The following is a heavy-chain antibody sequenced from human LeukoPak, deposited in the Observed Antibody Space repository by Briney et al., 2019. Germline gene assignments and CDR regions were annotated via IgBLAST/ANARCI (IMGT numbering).Heavy chain of an antibody. CDR1: GGSISSTDYY. CDR3: ARRQKAYLDY. J-gene: IGHJ4*02. Sequence: SETLSLTCTVSGGSISSTDYYWVWIRQPPGKGLEWIGSISYSGSTYYNPSLKSRVTISVDTSRNQFSLKLSSVTATDTAFYYCARRQKAYLDYWGQGALVTVSA. CDR2: ISYSGST. D-gene: IGHD2-21*01. V-gene: IGHV4-39*01.